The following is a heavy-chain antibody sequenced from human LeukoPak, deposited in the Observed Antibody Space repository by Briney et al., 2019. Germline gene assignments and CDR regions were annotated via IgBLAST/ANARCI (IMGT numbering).Heavy chain of an antibody. Sequence: GGYLRLSCTGSGFTFGDYAMSWVRQAPGKGLEWVAFIRSKAYGGTPEYAASVKGRFTISRDDSKNIAYVQMNSLRTEDTAVYYCTRTPSAAAPFDYWGQGSLVTVSS. CDR2: IRSKAYGGTP. CDR1: GFTFGDYA. V-gene: IGHV3-49*04. CDR3: TRTPSAAAPFDY. D-gene: IGHD2-2*01. J-gene: IGHJ4*02.